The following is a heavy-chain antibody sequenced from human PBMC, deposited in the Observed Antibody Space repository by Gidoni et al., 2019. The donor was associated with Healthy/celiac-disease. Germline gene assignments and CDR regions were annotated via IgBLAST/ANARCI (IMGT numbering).Heavy chain of an antibody. CDR2: IDWDDDK. J-gene: IGHJ4*02. CDR3: ARTGRGSGWYGIYFDY. D-gene: IGHD6-19*01. Sequence: QVTLKESGPALVKPTQTLTLTCTFSGFSRSTSGMRVSWIRQPPGKALEWLARIDWDDDKFYSTSLKTRLTISKDTSNNQVVLTMTNMDPVDTATYYCARTGRGSGWYGIYFDYWGQGTLVTVSS. V-gene: IGHV2-70*04. CDR1: GFSRSTSGMR.